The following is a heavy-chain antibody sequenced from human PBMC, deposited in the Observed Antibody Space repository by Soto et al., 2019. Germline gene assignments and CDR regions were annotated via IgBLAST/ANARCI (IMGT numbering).Heavy chain of an antibody. V-gene: IGHV3-23*01. D-gene: IGHD2-8*01. Sequence: PGGSLRLSCAASGFTFSNHAISWVRQAPGKGLEWVSAISGSGGSTYYADSVKGRFTISRDNSKNTLYLQMNSLRAEDTAVYYCAKDCTNGVCFYYGMDVWGQGTTVTVSS. CDR3: AKDCTNGVCFYYGMDV. J-gene: IGHJ6*02. CDR1: GFTFSNHA. CDR2: ISGSGGST.